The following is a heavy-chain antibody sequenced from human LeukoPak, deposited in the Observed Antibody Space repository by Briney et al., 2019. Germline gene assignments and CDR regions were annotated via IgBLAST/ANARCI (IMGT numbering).Heavy chain of an antibody. V-gene: IGHV3-23*01. CDR2: ISGGSTST. Sequence: QPGGSLRLSCVASGFTFSDHAVSWLRQAPGRGLEWVSAISGGSTSTYYADSVKGRFTISRDNSKNTLYLQMHSLRAEDTAVYYCARAPSDYVFYYYYGMDVWGQGTTVTVSS. D-gene: IGHD4-17*01. J-gene: IGHJ6*02. CDR3: ARAPSDYVFYYYYGMDV. CDR1: GFTFSDHA.